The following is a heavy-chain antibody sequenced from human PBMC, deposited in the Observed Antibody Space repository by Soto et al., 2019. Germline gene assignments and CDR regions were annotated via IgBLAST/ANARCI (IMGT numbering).Heavy chain of an antibody. D-gene: IGHD6-6*01. Sequence: SETLSLTCTVSGGSISSGGYYWSWIRQHPGKGLEWIGYIYYSGSTYYNPSLKSRVTISVDTSKNQFSLKLSSVTAADTAVYYCARATIYSSSSNFDYWGQGTLVTVS. V-gene: IGHV4-31*03. CDR3: ARATIYSSSSNFDY. J-gene: IGHJ4*02. CDR2: IYYSGST. CDR1: GGSISSGGYY.